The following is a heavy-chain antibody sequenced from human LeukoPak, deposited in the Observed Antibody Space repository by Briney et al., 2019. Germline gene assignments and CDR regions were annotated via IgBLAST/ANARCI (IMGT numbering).Heavy chain of an antibody. CDR1: GFDFHTFE. D-gene: IGHD2-2*01. CDR2: IRSSGRTT. CDR3: ARADCSSASCFAVFDH. J-gene: IGHJ4*02. V-gene: IGHV3-48*03. Sequence: GGSLRLSCAASGFDFHTFEMNWVRQAPGKGLEWVSRIRSSGRTTYYADSVKGRFTISRDNANNSLYLQMNSLRAEDTAVYYCARADCSSASCFAVFDHWGQGALVTVSS.